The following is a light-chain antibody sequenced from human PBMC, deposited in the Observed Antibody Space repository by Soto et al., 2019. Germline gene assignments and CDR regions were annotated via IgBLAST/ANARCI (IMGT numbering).Light chain of an antibody. CDR3: QQYGSTPYT. Sequence: EILMTQSPGTVSLTPGERATLACGASQSVSAEYLDWYQKTHGKAPILVISGASTRATGIPDRLRGSGYGTDFTLSISRLETEEFAIYYCQQYGSTPYTFGQGTRLEIK. CDR1: QSVSAEY. V-gene: IGKV3-20*01. J-gene: IGKJ2*01. CDR2: GAS.